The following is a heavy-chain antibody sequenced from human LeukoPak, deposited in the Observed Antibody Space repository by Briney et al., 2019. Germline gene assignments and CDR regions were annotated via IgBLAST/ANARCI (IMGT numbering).Heavy chain of an antibody. D-gene: IGHD5-12*01. J-gene: IGHJ3*02. Sequence: GGSLRLSCAASGFTFSSYSMNWVRQAPGKGLEWVSSISSSSSYIYYADSVKGRFTISRDNAKNSLYLQMNSLRAEDTAVYYCAREAVDMMAFDIWGQGTMVTVSS. CDR3: AREAVDMMAFDI. V-gene: IGHV3-21*01. CDR2: ISSSSSYI. CDR1: GFTFSSYS.